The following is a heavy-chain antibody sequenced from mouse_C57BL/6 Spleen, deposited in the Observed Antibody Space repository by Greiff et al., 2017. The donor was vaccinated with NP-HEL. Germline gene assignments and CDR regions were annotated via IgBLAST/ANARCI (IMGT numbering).Heavy chain of an antibody. CDR2: ISDGGSYT. D-gene: IGHD2-12*01. CDR1: GFTFSSYA. J-gene: IGHJ4*01. V-gene: IGHV5-4*01. Sequence: EVKLMESGGGLVKPGGSLKLSCAASGFTFSSYAMSWVRQTPEKRLEWVATISDGGSYTYYPDNVKGRFTISRDNAKNNLYLQMSHLKSEDTAMYYCARDPLLRRDAMDYWGQGTQSPSPQ. CDR3: ARDPLLRRDAMDY.